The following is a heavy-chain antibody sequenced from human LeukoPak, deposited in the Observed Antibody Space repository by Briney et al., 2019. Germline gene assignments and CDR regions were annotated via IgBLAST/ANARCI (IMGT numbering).Heavy chain of an antibody. CDR1: GDSVSSKSAA. CDR2: TYYRSKWSS. CDR3: ARERTMGGWFDLIDY. J-gene: IGHJ4*02. D-gene: IGHD6-19*01. Sequence: SQTLSLTCAISGDSVSSKSAAWNWIRQSPSRGLEWLGRTYYRSKWSSGYAESVKSRITINPDTSKNQFSLQLNSVTPEDTAVYYCARERTMGGWFDLIDYWGQGTLVTVSS. V-gene: IGHV6-1*01.